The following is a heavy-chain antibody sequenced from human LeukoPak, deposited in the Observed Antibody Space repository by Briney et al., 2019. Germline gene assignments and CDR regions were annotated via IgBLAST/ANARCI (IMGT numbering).Heavy chain of an antibody. CDR1: GFTFGDYA. V-gene: IGHV3-9*01. CDR2: ISWNSGSI. CDR3: AKVSDDILTGYYTS. Sequence: GRSLRLSCAASGFTFGDYAMHWVRQAPGKGLEWVSGISWNSGSIGYADSVKGRFTISRDNAKNSLYLQMNSLRAEDTALYYCAKVSDDILTGYYTSWGQGTLVTVSS. J-gene: IGHJ4*02. D-gene: IGHD3-9*01.